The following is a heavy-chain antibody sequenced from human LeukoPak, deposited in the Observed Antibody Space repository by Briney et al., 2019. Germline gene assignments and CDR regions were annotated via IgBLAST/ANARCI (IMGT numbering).Heavy chain of an antibody. CDR2: LYATGST. CDR1: VGSLSSYY. CDR3: ARGRITMFDY. J-gene: IGHJ4*02. V-gene: IGHV4-4*07. D-gene: IGHD3-10*01. Sequence: PSETLSLTCTVSVGSLSSYYWSWIRQPAGKGLEWIGRLYATGSTNYNPSLKSRVTTSLNTSKNQFSLKLSSVTAADTAVYYCARGRITMFDYWGQGTLVTVSS.